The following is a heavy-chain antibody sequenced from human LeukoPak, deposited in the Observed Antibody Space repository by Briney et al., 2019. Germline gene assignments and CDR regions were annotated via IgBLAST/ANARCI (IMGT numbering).Heavy chain of an antibody. D-gene: IGHD3-16*02. CDR3: ARAHYDYVWGSYRLGAFDI. CDR2: IYYDWST. V-gene: IGHV4-61*01. Sequence: SETLSLTCSVSGGSVNSGRFYWTWIRQPPGKGLEWIGYIYYDWSTNYNPSLKSRVTISVDTSKNQFSLKLSSVTAADTAVYYCARAHYDYVWGSYRLGAFDIWGQGTMVTVSS. J-gene: IGHJ3*02. CDR1: GGSVNSGRFY.